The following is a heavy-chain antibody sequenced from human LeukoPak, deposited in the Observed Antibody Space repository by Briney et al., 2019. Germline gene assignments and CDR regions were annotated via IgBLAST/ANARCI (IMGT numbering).Heavy chain of an antibody. V-gene: IGHV3-21*01. D-gene: IGHD2-2*01. CDR2: ISSSSSYI. CDR3: ARDLSYCTITSCSYYYYGMDV. J-gene: IGHJ6*02. CDR1: GFTFSDYN. Sequence: GGSLRLSCAASGFTFSDYNMNWVRRAPGKGLEWVSSISSSSSYIFYADSVKGRFTISRDNAKNSLFLQMNSLRVEDTAVYYCARDLSYCTITSCSYYYYGMDVWGQGTTVTVSS.